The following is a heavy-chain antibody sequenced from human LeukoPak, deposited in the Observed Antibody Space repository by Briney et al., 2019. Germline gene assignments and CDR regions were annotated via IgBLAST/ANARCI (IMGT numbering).Heavy chain of an antibody. V-gene: IGHV3-48*01. CDR3: VRDLHSSTWYRDWFDP. CDR2: ISSNNSNI. D-gene: IGHD6-13*01. Sequence: GGSLRLSCAASGFTFSSYSMKWVRQAPGKGLEWVSYISSNNSNIYYADYVKGRFTISRDNAKDSLYLQMNSLRAEDTAVYYCVRDLHSSTWYRDWFDPWGQGTLVTVSS. CDR1: GFTFSSYS. J-gene: IGHJ5*02.